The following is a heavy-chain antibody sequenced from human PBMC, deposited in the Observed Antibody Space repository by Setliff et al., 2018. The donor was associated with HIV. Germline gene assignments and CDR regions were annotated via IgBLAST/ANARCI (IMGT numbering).Heavy chain of an antibody. D-gene: IGHD3-22*01. CDR3: ARSNPYDYDISGYPPLDY. J-gene: IGHJ4*02. Sequence: GGSLRLSCIASGFSFNNYYMTWVRQAPGKGLEWVGNIKSDGTEKNYADSVRGRFTISRDNAKDSLFLQMTSLRVEDTAVYRCARSNPYDYDISGYPPLDYWGLGALVTVSS. CDR2: IKSDGTEK. V-gene: IGHV3-7*01. CDR1: GFSFNNYY.